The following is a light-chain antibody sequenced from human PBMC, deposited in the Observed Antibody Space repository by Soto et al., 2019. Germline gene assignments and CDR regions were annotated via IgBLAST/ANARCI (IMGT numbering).Light chain of an antibody. V-gene: IGLV2-14*01. CDR2: EVS. CDR1: STDVGGHNY. CDR3: CSYSTSSTLV. Sequence: QAVVTQPASVSGAPGQSITISCTGTSTDVGGHNYVSWYQHHPGKAPKLMIFEVSNRPSGISIRFSGSKSANTASLTISGLQAEDEADYYCCSYSTSSTLVFGGGTKLTVL. J-gene: IGLJ2*01.